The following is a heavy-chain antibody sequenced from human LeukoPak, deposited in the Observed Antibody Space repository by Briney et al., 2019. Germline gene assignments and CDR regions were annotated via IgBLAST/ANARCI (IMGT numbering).Heavy chain of an antibody. CDR3: ARRDYSSSWPLDH. CDR2: IYHSGST. Sequence: RSSETLSLTCAVSGYSISSGYYWGWIRQPPGKGLEWIGSIYHSGSTYYNPSLKSRGTISVDTSTNQLSLKLSSVPAADTAVYYCARRDYSSSWPLDHWGQGTLVTVSS. V-gene: IGHV4-38-2*01. J-gene: IGHJ5*02. D-gene: IGHD6-13*01. CDR1: GYSISSGYY.